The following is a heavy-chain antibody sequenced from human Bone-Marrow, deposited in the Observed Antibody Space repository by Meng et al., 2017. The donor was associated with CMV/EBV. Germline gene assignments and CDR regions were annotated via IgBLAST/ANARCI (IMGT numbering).Heavy chain of an antibody. Sequence: GESLKISCAASGFTFSNAWMSWVRQAPGKGLEWVGRIKSKTDGGTTDYAAPVKGRFTISRDDSKNTLYLQMNSLKTEDTAVYYCTTDLAQWLVQGYRGQGTLVTVSS. D-gene: IGHD6-19*01. J-gene: IGHJ4*02. CDR1: GFTFSNAW. CDR3: TTDLAQWLVQGY. CDR2: IKSKTDGGTT. V-gene: IGHV3-15*01.